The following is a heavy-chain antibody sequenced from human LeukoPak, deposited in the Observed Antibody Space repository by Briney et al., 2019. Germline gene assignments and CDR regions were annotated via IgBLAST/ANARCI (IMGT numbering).Heavy chain of an antibody. CDR2: TYYSGST. Sequence: SQTLSLTCTVSGGSISSGDYYWSWIRQPPGKGLEWIGYTYYSGSTYYNPSLKSRVTISVDTSKNQFSLKLSSVTAADTAVYYCARGTYYYDSSGPQDAFDIWGQGTMVTVSS. D-gene: IGHD3-22*01. CDR3: ARGTYYYDSSGPQDAFDI. V-gene: IGHV4-30-4*08. J-gene: IGHJ3*02. CDR1: GGSISSGDYY.